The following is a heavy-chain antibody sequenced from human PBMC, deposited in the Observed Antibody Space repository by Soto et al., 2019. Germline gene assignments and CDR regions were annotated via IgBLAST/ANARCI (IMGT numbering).Heavy chain of an antibody. CDR1: GGCSSSGEYY. CDR3: ARDRYYYDSSGYYPRYYYYGMVV. J-gene: IGHJ6*01. CDR2: IYYSGST. V-gene: IGHV4-30-4*01. D-gene: IGHD3-22*01. Sequence: LAGTVAGGCSSSGEYYWSWIRQRPGKGVEWIGYIYYSGSTYYNPSLKSRVTISVDTSKNQFSLKLSSVTAADTAVYYCARDRYYYDSSGYYPRYYYYGMVVW.